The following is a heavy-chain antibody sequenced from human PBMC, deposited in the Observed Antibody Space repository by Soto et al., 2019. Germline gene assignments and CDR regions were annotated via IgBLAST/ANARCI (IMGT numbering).Heavy chain of an antibody. V-gene: IGHV3-30*18. Sequence: GSLRLSCAASGFTFSSYGMHWVRQAPGKGLEWVAVISYDGSNKYYADSVKGRFTISRDNSKNTLYLQMNSLRAEDTAVYYCAKDYDSVVAPLYWGQGTLVTVSS. CDR2: ISYDGSNK. D-gene: IGHD2-15*01. J-gene: IGHJ4*02. CDR3: AKDYDSVVAPLY. CDR1: GFTFSSYG.